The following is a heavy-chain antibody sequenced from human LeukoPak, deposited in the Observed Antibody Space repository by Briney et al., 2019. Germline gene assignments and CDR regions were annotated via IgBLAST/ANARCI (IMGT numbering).Heavy chain of an antibody. Sequence: ASVKVSCKASGYTFTSYAMHWVRQAPGQRLEWMGRINAGNGNTKYSQEFQGRVTITRDTSASTAYMELSSLRSEDMAVYYCARDSNDYGDYHQFDYWGQGTLVTVSS. CDR2: INAGNGNT. V-gene: IGHV1-3*03. CDR3: ARDSNDYGDYHQFDY. D-gene: IGHD4-17*01. CDR1: GYTFTSYA. J-gene: IGHJ4*02.